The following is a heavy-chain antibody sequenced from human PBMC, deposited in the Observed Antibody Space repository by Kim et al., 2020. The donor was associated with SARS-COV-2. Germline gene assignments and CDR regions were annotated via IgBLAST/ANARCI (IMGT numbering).Heavy chain of an antibody. J-gene: IGHJ6*02. D-gene: IGHD5-18*01. V-gene: IGHV3-21*01. CDR2: ISSSSSYI. Sequence: GGSLRLSCAASGFTFSSYSMNWVRQAPGKGLEWVSSISSSSSYIYYADSVKGRFTISRDNAKNSLYLQMNSLRAEDTAVYYCARDPTTWIHTRYGMDGWGQGTTVTVSS. CDR3: ARDPTTWIHTRYGMDG. CDR1: GFTFSSYS.